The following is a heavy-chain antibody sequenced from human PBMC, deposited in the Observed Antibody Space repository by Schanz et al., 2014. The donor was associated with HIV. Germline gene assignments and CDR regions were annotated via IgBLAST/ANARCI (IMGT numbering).Heavy chain of an antibody. V-gene: IGHV1-69*01. Sequence: QVQLVQSGAEVKKPGSSVKVSCKASGGTFSSYAFSWVRQAPGQGLEWMGGIIPVFGTTDYAQKFQGTVTITADESTSTAYMELNSLRSDDTAVYYCAKSPIFGDVIFYGMDVWGQGTTVTVSS. CDR1: GGTFSSYA. J-gene: IGHJ6*02. CDR3: AKSPIFGDVIFYGMDV. CDR2: IIPVFGTT. D-gene: IGHD3-3*02.